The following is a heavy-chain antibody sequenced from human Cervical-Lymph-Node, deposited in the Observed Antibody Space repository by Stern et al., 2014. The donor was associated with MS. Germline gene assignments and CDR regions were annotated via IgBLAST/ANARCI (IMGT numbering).Heavy chain of an antibody. Sequence: QVQLQESGPGLVKPSETLSLTCTVSGGSISSSSYYWGWIRQPPGKGLEWIGSIYFRGSPYYNPSLTSRVTQSAETSKNQFSLKLSSVTAADTAVYYCARLGYSGYDYPYYYYYYGMDVWGQGTTVTVSS. CDR1: GGSISSSSYY. V-gene: IGHV4-39*01. D-gene: IGHD5-12*01. J-gene: IGHJ6*02. CDR2: IYFRGSP. CDR3: ARLGYSGYDYPYYYYYYGMDV.